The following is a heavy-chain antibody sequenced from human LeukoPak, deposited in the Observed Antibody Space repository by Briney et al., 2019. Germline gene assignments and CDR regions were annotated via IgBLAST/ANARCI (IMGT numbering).Heavy chain of an antibody. CDR2: IYLDDDK. Sequence: SGPTLVNPTQTLTMTCAFSGFSLSTSGVGVGWMRRPPGKALEWLALIYLDDDKLYRPSLKSRLTIRKDTSKNQVVLTITNMDPVDTATYYCAHRRAVSGFLEWLFDAFDIWGQGTMVTVSS. CDR3: AHRRAVSGFLEWLFDAFDI. CDR1: GFSLSTSGVG. J-gene: IGHJ3*02. D-gene: IGHD3-3*01. V-gene: IGHV2-5*02.